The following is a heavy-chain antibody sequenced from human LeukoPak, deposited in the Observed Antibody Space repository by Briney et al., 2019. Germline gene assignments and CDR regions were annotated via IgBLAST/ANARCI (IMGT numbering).Heavy chain of an antibody. CDR3: ARGYCSGGSCYGYYFDY. J-gene: IGHJ4*02. CDR1: GFTFSSYA. CDR2: ISSNGGST. Sequence: GGPLRLSCAASGFTFSSYAMHWVRQAPGKGLEYVSAISSNGGSTYYANSVKGRFTISRDNSKNTLYLQMGSLRAEDMAVYYCARGYCSGGSCYGYYFDYWGQGTLVTVSS. D-gene: IGHD2-15*01. V-gene: IGHV3-64*01.